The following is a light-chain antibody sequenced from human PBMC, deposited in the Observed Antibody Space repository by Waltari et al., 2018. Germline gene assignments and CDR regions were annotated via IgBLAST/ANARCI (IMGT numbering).Light chain of an antibody. CDR2: KDT. Sequence: SYDLTQPPSLSVSPGQMATIDCSGETLPKLYAYWYQQKPGQAPLLVISKDTERPSGIPERFSGSSSGTTVTLTISGVRAEDEGDYYCQSTDSSSTYTVFGGGTKLTVL. J-gene: IGLJ3*02. CDR1: TLPKLY. CDR3: QSTDSSSTYTV. V-gene: IGLV3-25*03.